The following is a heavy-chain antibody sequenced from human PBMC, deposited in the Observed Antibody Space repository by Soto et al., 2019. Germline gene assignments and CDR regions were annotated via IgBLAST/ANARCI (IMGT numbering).Heavy chain of an antibody. Sequence: GGSLRLSCAASGFTFSSYSMSWVRQAPGKGLEWVSAISGSGGSTYYADSVKGRFTISRDNSKNTLYLQMNSLRAEDTAVYYCAKWILTAMVTGLDYWGQGTLVTVSS. J-gene: IGHJ4*02. CDR1: GFTFSSYS. CDR2: ISGSGGST. CDR3: AKWILTAMVTGLDY. V-gene: IGHV3-23*01. D-gene: IGHD5-18*01.